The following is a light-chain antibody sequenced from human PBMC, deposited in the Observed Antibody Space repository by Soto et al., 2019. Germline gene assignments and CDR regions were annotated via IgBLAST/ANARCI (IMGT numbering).Light chain of an antibody. Sequence: QSVLTQPPSVSGAPGQRVTISCTESSSNIGAGYDVHWYQQLPGTAPKLLIYGNSNRPSGVPDRFSGSKSGTSGSLAITGLQAEDEADYYCQSYDSSLSGSRVFGGGTKVTVL. CDR3: QSYDSSLSGSRV. CDR1: SSNIGAGYD. CDR2: GNS. J-gene: IGLJ2*01. V-gene: IGLV1-40*01.